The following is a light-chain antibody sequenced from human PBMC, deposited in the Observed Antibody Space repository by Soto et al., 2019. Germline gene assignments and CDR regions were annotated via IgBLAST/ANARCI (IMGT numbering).Light chain of an antibody. Sequence: QSVLTQPPSVSAAPGQEVTISCSVRSSNIGNNYVSWYQQLPGTAPKLLIYENDKRPSGIPDRFSGSKSGTSATLGITGLQTGDEADYFCVTWDTSLRAVGFGGGTKLTVL. CDR3: VTWDTSLRAVG. CDR1: SSNIGNNY. J-gene: IGLJ3*02. CDR2: END. V-gene: IGLV1-51*02.